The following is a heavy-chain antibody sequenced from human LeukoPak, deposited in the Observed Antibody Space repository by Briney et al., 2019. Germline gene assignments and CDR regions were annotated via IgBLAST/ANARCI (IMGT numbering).Heavy chain of an antibody. CDR2: INHSGST. D-gene: IGHD3-22*01. Sequence: SETLSLTCAVYGGSFSGYCWSWLRQPPGKGLEWIGEINHSGSTNYNPSLKSRVTISVDTSKNQFSLKLSSVTAADTAVYYCARGSITMIALWGQGTLVTVSS. CDR3: ARGSITMIAL. CDR1: GGSFSGYC. V-gene: IGHV4-34*01. J-gene: IGHJ4*02.